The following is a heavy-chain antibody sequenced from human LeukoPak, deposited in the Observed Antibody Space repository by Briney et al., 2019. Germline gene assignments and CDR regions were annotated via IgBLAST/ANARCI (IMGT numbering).Heavy chain of an antibody. CDR1: GFTFSSYW. Sequence: GGSLRLSCAASGFTFSSYWMSWVRQAPGKGLEWVANIKQDGSEKYYVDSAKGRFTISRDNAKNSLYLQMNSLRAEDTAVYYCARGDYVWGSYRYTDTNYFDYWGQGTLVTVSS. CDR3: ARGDYVWGSYRYTDTNYFDY. J-gene: IGHJ4*02. CDR2: IKQDGSEK. V-gene: IGHV3-7*01. D-gene: IGHD3-16*02.